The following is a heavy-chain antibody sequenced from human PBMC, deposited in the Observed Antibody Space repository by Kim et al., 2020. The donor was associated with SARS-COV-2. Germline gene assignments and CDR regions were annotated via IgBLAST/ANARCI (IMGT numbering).Heavy chain of an antibody. V-gene: IGHV3-21*01. CDR2: ISSSSSYI. Sequence: GGSLRLSCAASGFTFSSYSMNWVRQAPGKGLEWVSSISSSSSYIYYADSVKGRFTISRDNAKNSLYLQMNSLRAEDTAVYYCARDRSAGRNSHPGIAVAGHYYYYGMDVWGQGTTVTVSS. J-gene: IGHJ6*02. D-gene: IGHD6-19*01. CDR1: GFTFSSYS. CDR3: ARDRSAGRNSHPGIAVAGHYYYYGMDV.